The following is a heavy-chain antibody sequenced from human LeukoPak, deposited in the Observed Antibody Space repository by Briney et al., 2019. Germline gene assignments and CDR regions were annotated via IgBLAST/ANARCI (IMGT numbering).Heavy chain of an antibody. V-gene: IGHV3-21*01. CDR3: AREGDHDAMAFDY. D-gene: IGHD5-24*01. J-gene: IGHJ4*02. CDR1: GFTFSSYG. Sequence: PGGSLRLSCAASGFTFSSYGMNWVRQAPGKGLEWVSSISSSSGYIYCADSVKGRFTISRDNAKNSLYLQMNRLRAEDTAVYYCAREGDHDAMAFDYWGQGTLVTVPS. CDR2: ISSSSGYI.